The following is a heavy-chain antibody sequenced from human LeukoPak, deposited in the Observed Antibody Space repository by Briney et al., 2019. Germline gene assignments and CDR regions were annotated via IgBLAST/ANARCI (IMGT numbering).Heavy chain of an antibody. V-gene: IGHV1-69*05. D-gene: IGHD3-22*01. CDR1: GGTFSSYA. CDR2: IIPIFGTA. J-gene: IGHJ4*02. Sequence: SVKVSCKASGGTFSSYAISWVRQAPGQGLEWMGRIIPIFGTANYAQKFQGRVTTTTDESTSTAYMELSSLRSEDTAVYYCARDHYYYDSSGYDYWGQGTLVTVSS. CDR3: ARDHYYYDSSGYDY.